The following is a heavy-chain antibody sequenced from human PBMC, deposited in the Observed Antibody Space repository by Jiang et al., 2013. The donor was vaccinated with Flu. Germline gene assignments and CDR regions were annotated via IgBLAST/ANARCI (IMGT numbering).Heavy chain of an antibody. CDR3: ARLSIVVVPYWYFDL. Sequence: GPGLVKPSGTLSLTCAVSGGSINSNNWWSWVRQPPGKGLEWIGEMYHSGSTNYNPSLKSRVTISVDKSKNQFSLKLSSVIAADTAVYYCARLSIVVVPYWYFDLWGRGTLVTVSS. D-gene: IGHD2-21*01. CDR2: MYHSGST. J-gene: IGHJ2*01. V-gene: IGHV4-4*02. CDR1: GGSINSNNW.